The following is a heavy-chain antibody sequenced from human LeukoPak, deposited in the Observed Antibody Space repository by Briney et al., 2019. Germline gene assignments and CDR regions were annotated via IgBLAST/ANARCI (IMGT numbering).Heavy chain of an antibody. V-gene: IGHV3-30*03. D-gene: IGHD1-26*01. CDR2: ISYDGSNK. CDR1: GFTFSSYG. J-gene: IGHJ4*02. CDR3: ARDGRTRGFGY. Sequence: GGSLRLSCAASGFTFSSYGMHWVRQAPGKGLEWVAVISYDGSNKYYADSVKGRFTISRDNSKNTLYLQMNSLRAEDTAVYYCARDGRTRGFGYWGQGTLSPSPQ.